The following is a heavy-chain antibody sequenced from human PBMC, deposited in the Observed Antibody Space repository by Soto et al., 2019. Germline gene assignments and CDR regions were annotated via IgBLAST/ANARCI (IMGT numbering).Heavy chain of an antibody. Sequence: PSETLSLTCTVSGGSISSYYWSWIRQPPGKGLEWIGYIYYSGSTNYNPSLKSRVTISVDTSKNQFSLKLSSVTAADTAVYYCARAVGIQPFLDVWGQGTTVTVPS. V-gene: IGHV4-59*01. CDR3: ARAVGIQPFLDV. CDR2: IYYSGST. J-gene: IGHJ6*02. D-gene: IGHD5-18*01. CDR1: GGSISSYY.